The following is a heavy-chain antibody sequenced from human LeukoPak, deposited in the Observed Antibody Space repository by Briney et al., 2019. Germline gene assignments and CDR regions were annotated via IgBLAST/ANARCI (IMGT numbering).Heavy chain of an antibody. CDR3: ARGFPHDAFDI. Sequence: ASQTLSLTFTVSGGSISSGSYYWSWIRQPAGKGLEWIGRIYTSGSTNYNPSLKSRVTISVDTSKNQFSLKLSSVTAADTAVYYCARGFPHDAFDIWGQGTMVTVSS. CDR1: GGSISSGSYY. J-gene: IGHJ3*02. V-gene: IGHV4-61*02. CDR2: IYTSGST.